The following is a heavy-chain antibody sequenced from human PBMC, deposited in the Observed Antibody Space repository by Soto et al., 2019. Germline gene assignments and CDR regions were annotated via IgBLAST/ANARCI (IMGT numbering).Heavy chain of an antibody. J-gene: IGHJ4*01. V-gene: IGHV1-69*08. D-gene: IGHD5-12*01. CDR2: IIPLLETT. CDR1: GGTFRIDT. CDR3: VRNSPIGSTFSGYDGIDY. Sequence: SVKVSYKTPGGTFRIDTITWVRQAPGQGLEWMGRIIPLLETTDYAQKFQGRVTITADKSTGTAYMEVSSLRSEDTAIYYCVRNSPIGSTFSGYDGIDYWG.